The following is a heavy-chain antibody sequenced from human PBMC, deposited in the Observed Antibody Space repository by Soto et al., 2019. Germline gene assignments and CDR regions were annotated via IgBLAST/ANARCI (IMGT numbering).Heavy chain of an antibody. CDR3: ARLVYHDSSGVFDY. Sequence: GGSLRLSCAASGFTFSSYAMHWVRQAPGKGLEWVAAISYDGSNKYYADSVKGRFTISRDNSKNTLYLQMNSLRAEDTAVYYCARLVYHDSSGVFDYWGQGTLVTVSS. V-gene: IGHV3-30-3*01. D-gene: IGHD3-22*01. J-gene: IGHJ4*02. CDR1: GFTFSSYA. CDR2: ISYDGSNK.